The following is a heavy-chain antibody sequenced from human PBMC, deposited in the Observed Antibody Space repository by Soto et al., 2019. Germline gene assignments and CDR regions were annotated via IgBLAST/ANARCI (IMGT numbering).Heavy chain of an antibody. CDR3: ARGVRGWLQPHRNWFGP. CDR2: IYYSGST. J-gene: IGHJ5*02. V-gene: IGHV4-31*03. CDR1: GGSISSGGYY. D-gene: IGHD5-18*01. Sequence: PSETLSLTCTVSGGSISSGGYYWSWIRQHPGKGLEWIGYIYYSGSTYYNPSLKSRVTISVDTSKNQFSLKLSSVTAADTAVYYCARGVRGWLQPHRNWFGPWGQGTLVTVSS.